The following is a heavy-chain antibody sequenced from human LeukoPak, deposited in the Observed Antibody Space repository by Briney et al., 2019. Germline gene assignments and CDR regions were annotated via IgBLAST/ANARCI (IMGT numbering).Heavy chain of an antibody. J-gene: IGHJ4*02. CDR3: ARDFES. CDR1: GLNFGNYW. Sequence: GGSLRHSCVASGLNFGNYWMDWVRQAPGKGLEWVGNINQDGSAKNYVDSVKGRFTISRDNAEKSLYLHMNSLRAEDTAIYYCARDFESWGQGTLVTVSS. CDR2: INQDGSAK. V-gene: IGHV3-7*03.